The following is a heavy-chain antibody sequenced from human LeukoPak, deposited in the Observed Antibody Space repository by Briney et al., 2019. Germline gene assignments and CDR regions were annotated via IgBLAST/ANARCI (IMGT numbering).Heavy chain of an antibody. D-gene: IGHD2-2*01. J-gene: IGHJ6*02. Sequence: SVKVSCKASGGTFSSYAISWVRQAPGQGPEWMGRIIPIFGIANYAQKFQGRVTITADKSTSTAYMELSSLRSEDTAVYYCARTNIVVVPAALTNYYYYATDVWGQGTTVTVSS. CDR2: IIPIFGIA. CDR1: GGTFSSYA. V-gene: IGHV1-69*04. CDR3: ARTNIVVVPAALTNYYYYATDV.